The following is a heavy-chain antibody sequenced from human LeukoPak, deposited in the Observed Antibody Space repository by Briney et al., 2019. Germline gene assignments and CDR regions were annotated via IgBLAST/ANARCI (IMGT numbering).Heavy chain of an antibody. CDR3: AVNLAVYYSGYDVVDAFDI. CDR2: INPSGGST. Sequence: ASVKVSCKASGYTFTSYYMHWVRQAPGQGLEWMGIINPSGGSTSYAQKFQGRVTITWNTSISTAYMELSSLRSEDTAVYYCAVNLAVYYSGYDVVDAFDIWGQGTMVTVSS. CDR1: GYTFTSYY. D-gene: IGHD5-12*01. J-gene: IGHJ3*02. V-gene: IGHV1-46*01.